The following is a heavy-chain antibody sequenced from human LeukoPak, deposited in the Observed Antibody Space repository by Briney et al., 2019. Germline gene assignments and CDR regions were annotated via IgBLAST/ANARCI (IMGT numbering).Heavy chain of an antibody. CDR2: INPNSGGT. Sequence: ASVKVSCKASGYTFTGYYMHWVRQAPGQGLEWMGWINPNSGGTNYAQKFQGWVTMTRDTSISTAYMELSRLRSDDTAVYYCARGGRGGDSSAYPRDWGQGTLVTVSS. CDR3: ARGGRGGDSSAYPRD. D-gene: IGHD3-22*01. CDR1: GYTFTGYY. J-gene: IGHJ1*01. V-gene: IGHV1-2*04.